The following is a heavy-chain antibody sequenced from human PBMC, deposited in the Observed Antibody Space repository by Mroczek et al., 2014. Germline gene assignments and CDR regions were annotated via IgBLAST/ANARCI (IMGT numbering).Heavy chain of an antibody. CDR2: IYWNDDK. CDR3: AHSHPLGKDFWSGTPFTPDAFDI. CDR1: GFSLSTSEVG. J-gene: IGHJ3*02. D-gene: IGHD3-3*01. Sequence: SGPTLVKPTQTLTLTCTFSGFSLSTSEVGVGWIRQPPGKALEWLALIYWNDDKRYSPSLKSRLTITKNTSKNQVVLTMTNMDPVDTATYYCAHSHPLGKDFWSGTPFTPDAFDIWGQGTMVTVSS. V-gene: IGHV2-5*01.